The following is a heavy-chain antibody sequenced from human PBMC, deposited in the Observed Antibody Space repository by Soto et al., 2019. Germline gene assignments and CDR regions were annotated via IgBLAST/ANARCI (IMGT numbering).Heavy chain of an antibody. CDR3: AKGSRMTTVTTFDY. CDR1: GFTFSSYA. Sequence: EVQLLESGGGLVQPGGSLRLSCAASGFTFSSYAMSWVGQAPGKGLEWVSAISGSGGSTYYADSVKGRFTISRDNSKNTLYLQMKSLRAEDTAVYYCAKGSRMTTVTTFDYWGQGTLVTVS. D-gene: IGHD4-17*01. J-gene: IGHJ4*02. CDR2: ISGSGGST. V-gene: IGHV3-23*01.